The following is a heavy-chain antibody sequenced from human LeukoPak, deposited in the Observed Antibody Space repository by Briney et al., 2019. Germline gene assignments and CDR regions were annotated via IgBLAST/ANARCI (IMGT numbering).Heavy chain of an antibody. V-gene: IGHV4-59*01. J-gene: IGHJ4*02. CDR2: MYYSGST. Sequence: SEALSLTCTVSGGSISSDYWSWVRQPPGKGLEWIGYMYYSGSTNYNPSLKSRVTISVDTSKNQFSLKLSSVTAADTAVYYCARAAARYCTTGVCYTHGAPYFDYWGQGTLVTVSS. D-gene: IGHD2-8*01. CDR3: ARAAARYCTTGVCYTHGAPYFDY. CDR1: GGSISSDY.